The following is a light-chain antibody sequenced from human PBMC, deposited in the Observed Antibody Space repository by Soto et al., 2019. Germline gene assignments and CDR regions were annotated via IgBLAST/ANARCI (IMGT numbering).Light chain of an antibody. CDR3: QQYNNWPPIT. Sequence: EIMMTQSPATLSVSPGERATLSCRASQSVSNNLAWYQQKPGQAPRLLIYYASTRATGIPARFSGSGSGTEFTLTISSLQFEDFELYYCQQYNNWPPITFGQGTRLEI. V-gene: IGKV3-15*01. CDR2: YAS. J-gene: IGKJ5*01. CDR1: QSVSNN.